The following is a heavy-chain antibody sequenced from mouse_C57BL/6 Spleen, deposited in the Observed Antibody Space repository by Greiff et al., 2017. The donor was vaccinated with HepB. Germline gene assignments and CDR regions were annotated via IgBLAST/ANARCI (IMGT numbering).Heavy chain of an antibody. CDR2: IDPETGGN. Sequence: QVQLKESGAELVRPGASVTLSCKASGYTFTDYEMHWVKQTPVHGLEWIGAIDPETGGNAYNQKFKGKAILTADKSSSTAYMELRSLTSEDSAVYYCTRGYSNYDWYFDVWGTGTTVTVSS. D-gene: IGHD2-5*01. V-gene: IGHV1-15*01. CDR1: GYTFTDYE. CDR3: TRGYSNYDWYFDV. J-gene: IGHJ1*03.